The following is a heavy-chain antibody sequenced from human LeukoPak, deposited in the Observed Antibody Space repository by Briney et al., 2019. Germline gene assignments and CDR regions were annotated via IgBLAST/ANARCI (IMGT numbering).Heavy chain of an antibody. V-gene: IGHV3-23*01. CDR2: ISNSGSNT. D-gene: IGHD3-22*01. CDR3: AKSRLSSSYHFDY. CDR1: GFTFSNYA. Sequence: GGSLRLSCAASGFTFSNYAMNWVRQAPGKGLEWVSIISNSGSNTHYAASVKGRFSISRDNSKNTLYLQMNSLRAEDTAVYYCAKSRLSSSYHFDYWGQGTLVTVSS. J-gene: IGHJ4*02.